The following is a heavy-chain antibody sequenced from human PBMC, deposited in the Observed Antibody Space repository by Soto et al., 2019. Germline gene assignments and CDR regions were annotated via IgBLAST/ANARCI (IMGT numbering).Heavy chain of an antibody. V-gene: IGHV3-21*01. Sequence: PGGSLRLSCEASGFTFSRVSMNWVRQVPGKGLEWVASISSASSETWYAASVKGRFIISRDNAQNALVLQMNSLRPEDSAIYDCARVAYWGPGTQDTVSS. CDR2: ISSASSET. CDR1: GFTFSRVS. J-gene: IGHJ4*02. CDR3: ARVAY.